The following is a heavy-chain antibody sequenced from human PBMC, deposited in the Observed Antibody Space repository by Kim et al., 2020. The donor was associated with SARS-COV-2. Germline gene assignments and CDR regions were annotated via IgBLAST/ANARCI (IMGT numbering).Heavy chain of an antibody. CDR3: AIAAAGIYYYYYYGMDV. V-gene: IGHV1-69*13. D-gene: IGHD6-13*01. Sequence: SVKVSCKASGGTFSSYAISWVRQAPGQGLEWMGGIIPIFGTANYAQKFQGRVTITADESTSTAYMELSSLRSEDTAVYYCAIAAAGIYYYYYYGMDVWGQGTTVTVSS. CDR1: GGTFSSYA. J-gene: IGHJ6*02. CDR2: IIPIFGTA.